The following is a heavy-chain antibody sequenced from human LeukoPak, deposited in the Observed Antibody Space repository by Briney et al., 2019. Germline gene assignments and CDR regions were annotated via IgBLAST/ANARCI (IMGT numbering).Heavy chain of an antibody. J-gene: IGHJ5*02. CDR1: GYTFTSYY. V-gene: IGHV1-2*02. Sequence: ASVKVSCKASGYTFTSYYMHWVRQAPGQGLEWMGWINPNSGGTNYAQKFQGRVTMTRDTSISTAYMELSRLRSDDTAVYYCARDRRGYCSSTSCLNWFDPWGQGTLVTVSS. CDR2: INPNSGGT. CDR3: ARDRRGYCSSTSCLNWFDP. D-gene: IGHD2-2*01.